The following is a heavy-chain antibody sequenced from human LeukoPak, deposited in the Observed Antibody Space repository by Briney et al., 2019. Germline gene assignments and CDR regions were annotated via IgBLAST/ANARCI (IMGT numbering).Heavy chain of an antibody. Sequence: GGSLRLSCAASGFTFSSYWMSWVRQAPGKGLEWAANIKQEGSEKYYVDSVKGRFTISRDNAKNSLYLQMNSLRAEDTAVYYCARLKSTVPFDAFDIWGQGTMVTVSS. D-gene: IGHD3-10*01. V-gene: IGHV3-7*01. CDR1: GFTFSSYW. CDR2: IKQEGSEK. CDR3: ARLKSTVPFDAFDI. J-gene: IGHJ3*02.